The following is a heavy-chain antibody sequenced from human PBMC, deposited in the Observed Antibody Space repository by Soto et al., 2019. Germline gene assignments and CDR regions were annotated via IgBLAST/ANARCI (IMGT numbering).Heavy chain of an antibody. Sequence: QVQLVQSGAEAKKPGSSVKVSCKTSGGTFSSYAISWVRQAPGQGLEWMGGIVPLFRTTKYAQKFQGRVTITADTSTYTVYMELSRLRSGDTAVYYCARGGYSSTWSNLLDRSGLDVWGQGTTVTVSS. CDR3: ARGGYSSTWSNLLDRSGLDV. CDR1: GGTFSSYA. J-gene: IGHJ6*02. V-gene: IGHV1-69*06. CDR2: IVPLFRTT. D-gene: IGHD6-13*01.